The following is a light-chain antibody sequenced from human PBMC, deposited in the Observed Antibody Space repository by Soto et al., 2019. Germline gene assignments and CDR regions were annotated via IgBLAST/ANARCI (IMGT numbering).Light chain of an antibody. Sequence: VVLTQSPGPLSLSPGERATLSCRASQAVSSILLAWYQQKPGQAPRLLIYGASSRATGIPDRFSGSGSGTDFTLTVSRLEPEDFAVYYCQQHGTSPIFGGGTKVEIK. CDR2: GAS. V-gene: IGKV3-20*01. J-gene: IGKJ4*01. CDR3: QQHGTSPI. CDR1: QAVSSIL.